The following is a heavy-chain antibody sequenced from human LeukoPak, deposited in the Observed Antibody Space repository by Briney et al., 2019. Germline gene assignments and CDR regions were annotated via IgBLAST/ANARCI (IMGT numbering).Heavy chain of an antibody. CDR3: ARRDCSGGSCYFDY. CDR2: IYFSGNT. V-gene: IGHV4-39*01. Sequence: KPSETLSLTCTVSGGSISSSSFYWGWIRQPPGKGLEWIGSIYFSGNTYYNPSLKSRVTISVDTSKNQFSLKLSSVTAADTAVYYCARRDCSGGSCYFDYWGQGTLVTVSS. J-gene: IGHJ4*02. D-gene: IGHD2-15*01. CDR1: GGSISSSSFY.